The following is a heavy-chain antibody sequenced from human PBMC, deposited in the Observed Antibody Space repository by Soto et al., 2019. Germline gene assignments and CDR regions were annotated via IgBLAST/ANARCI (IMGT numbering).Heavy chain of an antibody. J-gene: IGHJ4*02. Sequence: VPLVESGGGSVQPGGSLRLSCVASGITFSGFWMHWVRQVPGKGLEWVARVDSAGSGTSYADSVKGRFTVSRDNAKNTLSLQMDSLGVEDTAVYYCATVFEHWGQGIPVTVSS. CDR2: VDSAGSGT. V-gene: IGHV3-74*01. CDR3: ATVFEH. CDR1: GITFSGFW.